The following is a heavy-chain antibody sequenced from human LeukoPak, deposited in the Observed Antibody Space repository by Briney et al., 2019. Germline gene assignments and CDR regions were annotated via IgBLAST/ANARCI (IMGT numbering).Heavy chain of an antibody. D-gene: IGHD6-6*01. J-gene: IGHJ1*01. Sequence: GGSLRLSCAASGFTSSSYWMHWVRQAPGKGLVWVSRINADGSSTSYADSVKGRFTISRDNAKNSLYLQMNSLRAEDTAVYYCARAVEQLDEYFQHWGQGTLVTVSS. CDR1: GFTSSSYW. V-gene: IGHV3-74*01. CDR3: ARAVEQLDEYFQH. CDR2: INADGSST.